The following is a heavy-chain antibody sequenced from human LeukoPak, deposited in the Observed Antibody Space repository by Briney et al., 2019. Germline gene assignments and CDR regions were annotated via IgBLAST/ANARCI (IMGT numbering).Heavy chain of an antibody. CDR2: IYYSGST. Sequence: PSETLSLTCTVSGGSISSYYWSWIRQPPGKGLEWNGYIYYSGSTNYNPSLKSRVTISVDTSKNQFSLKLSSVTAADTAVYYCARGHSSSPFTLDYWGQGTLVTVSS. J-gene: IGHJ4*02. V-gene: IGHV4-59*01. CDR1: GGSISSYY. CDR3: ARGHSSSPFTLDY. D-gene: IGHD6-6*01.